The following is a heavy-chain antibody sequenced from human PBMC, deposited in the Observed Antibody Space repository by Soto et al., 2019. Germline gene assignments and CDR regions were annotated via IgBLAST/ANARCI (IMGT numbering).Heavy chain of an antibody. V-gene: IGHV4-4*02. Sequence: QVQLQESGPGLVKPSGTLSLTCAVSGGSISSSNWWSWVRQPPGKGLEWIGEIYHSGSTNYTPSHEGRRTRSVATARSQFSLKLVSVPAADTAVYYCVLDERGFDYWGQGTLVTVSS. CDR1: GGSISSSNW. J-gene: IGHJ4*02. D-gene: IGHD1-1*01. CDR2: IYHSGST. CDR3: VLDERGFDY.